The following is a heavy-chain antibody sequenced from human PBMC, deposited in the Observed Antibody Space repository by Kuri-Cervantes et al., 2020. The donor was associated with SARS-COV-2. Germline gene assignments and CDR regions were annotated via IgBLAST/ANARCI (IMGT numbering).Heavy chain of an antibody. V-gene: IGHV3-21*04. CDR3: AKGLRGAFDY. D-gene: IGHD5-12*01. CDR1: GFTFSSYS. Sequence: GESLKISCAASGFTFSSYSMNWVRQAPGKGLEWVSSISSSSSYIYYADSVKGRFTISRDNAKNSLYLQMNSLRAEDTALYYCAKGLRGAFDYWGQGTLVTVSS. CDR2: ISSSSSYI. J-gene: IGHJ4*02.